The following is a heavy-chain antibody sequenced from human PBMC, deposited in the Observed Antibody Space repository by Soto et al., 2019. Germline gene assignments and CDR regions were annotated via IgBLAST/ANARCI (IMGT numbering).Heavy chain of an antibody. J-gene: IGHJ4*02. CDR1: GFTFSSYW. CDR3: TKVVTPVGGDFDY. CDR2: INGDGSST. Sequence: EVQLVESGGGLIQPGGSLRLSCAASGFTFSSYWMHWVRQAPGKGLVWVSRINGDGSSTSYAGSVKGRFTISRDNAKNTLYLAMNSLRAEDTAVYYCTKVVTPVGGDFDYWDQGTQVTVSS. D-gene: IGHD2-21*02. V-gene: IGHV3-74*01.